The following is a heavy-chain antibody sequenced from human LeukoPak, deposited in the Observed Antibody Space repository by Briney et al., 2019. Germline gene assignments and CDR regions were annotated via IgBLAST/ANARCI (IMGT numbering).Heavy chain of an antibody. D-gene: IGHD4-17*01. Sequence: PGGSLRLSCAASGFTFSSYEMNWVRQAPGKGLEWISYISSSGSSIYYVDSGKGRFTISRDNAKNSLYLQMNSLRAEDTAVYYCARDNGDPRTYFDYWGQGTLVTVSS. J-gene: IGHJ4*02. CDR2: ISSSGSSI. V-gene: IGHV3-48*03. CDR1: GFTFSSYE. CDR3: ARDNGDPRTYFDY.